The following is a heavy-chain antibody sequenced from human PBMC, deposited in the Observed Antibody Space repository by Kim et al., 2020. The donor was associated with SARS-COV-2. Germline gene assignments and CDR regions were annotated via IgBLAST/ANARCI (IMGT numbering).Heavy chain of an antibody. CDR2: MNPNSGNT. CDR3: ARGVRRLWLVRGFSYYFDY. J-gene: IGHJ4*02. D-gene: IGHD6-19*01. V-gene: IGHV1-8*01. CDR1: GYTFTSYD. Sequence: ASVKVSCKASGYTFTSYDINWVRQATGQGLEWMGWMNPNSGNTGYAQKFQGRVTMTRNTSISTAYMELSSLRSEDTAVYYCARGVRRLWLVRGFSYYFDYWGQGTLVTVSS.